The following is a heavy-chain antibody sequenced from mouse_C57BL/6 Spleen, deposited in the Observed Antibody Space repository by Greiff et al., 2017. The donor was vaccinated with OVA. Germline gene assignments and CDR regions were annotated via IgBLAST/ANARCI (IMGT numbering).Heavy chain of an antibody. CDR3: ARGGYGSSYGGFAY. D-gene: IGHD1-1*01. CDR2: INPNYGTT. Sequence: VEPGASVKISCKASGYSFTDYNMNWVKQSNGKSLEWIGVINPNYGTTSYNQKFKGKATLTVDQSSSTAYMQLNSLTSEDSAVYYCARGGYGSSYGGFAYWGQGTLVTVSA. CDR1: GYSFTDYN. V-gene: IGHV1-39*01. J-gene: IGHJ3*01.